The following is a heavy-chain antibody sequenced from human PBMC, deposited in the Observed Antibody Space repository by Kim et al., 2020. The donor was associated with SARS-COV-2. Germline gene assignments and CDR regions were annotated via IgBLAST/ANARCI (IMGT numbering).Heavy chain of an antibody. CDR3: ARAPYYDSSGYSYYYGMDV. V-gene: IGHV4-59*01. CDR1: GCSISSYY. J-gene: IGHJ6*02. D-gene: IGHD3-22*01. Sequence: SETLSLTCTVSGCSISSYYWSWIRQPPGKGLEWIGYIYYSGSTNYNPSLKSRVTISVDTSKNQFSLKLSSVTAADTAVYYCARAPYYDSSGYSYYYGMDVWGQGTTVTVSS. CDR2: IYYSGST.